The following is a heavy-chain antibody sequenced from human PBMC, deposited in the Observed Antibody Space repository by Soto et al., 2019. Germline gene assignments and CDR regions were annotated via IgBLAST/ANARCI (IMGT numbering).Heavy chain of an antibody. J-gene: IGHJ4*02. D-gene: IGHD3-9*01. V-gene: IGHV3-49*03. CDR2: IRSKAYGGTT. CDR1: GFTFGDYA. CDR3: TRVRDILTGPEVFDY. Sequence: SLRLSCTASGFTFGDYAMSWLRQAPGKGLEWVGFIRSKAYGGTTEYAASVKGRFTISRDDSKSIAYLQMNSLKTEDTAVYYCTRVRDILTGPEVFDYWGQGTLVTVS.